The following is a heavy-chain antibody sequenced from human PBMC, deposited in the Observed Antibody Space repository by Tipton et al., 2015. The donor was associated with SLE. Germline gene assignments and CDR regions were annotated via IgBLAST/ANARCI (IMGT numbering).Heavy chain of an antibody. CDR3: AKDYEAKSLISYGLDV. J-gene: IGHJ6*02. V-gene: IGHV3-33*03. CDR2: IWSDGSAR. Sequence: SLRLSCSASGFIFSDYAMHWVRQAPGKGLEWLAIIWSDGSARFYADSVKGRFTISRDNAKNSLFLHMSSLRGEDTAVYYCAKDYEAKSLISYGLDVWGQGTTVTVSS. D-gene: IGHD3-3*01. CDR1: GFIFSDYA.